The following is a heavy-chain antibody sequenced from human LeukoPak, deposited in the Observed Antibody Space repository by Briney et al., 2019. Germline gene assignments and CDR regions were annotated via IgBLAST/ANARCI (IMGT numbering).Heavy chain of an antibody. V-gene: IGHV3-7*03. CDR3: AREVDYGGKLGYMDV. Sequence: PGGSLRLSCAASGFTFSNFWMSWVRQAPGKGLEWVANINQDGSEKYYVDSVKGRFTISRDNAKNSLYLQMNSLRAEDTALYYCAREVDYGGKLGYMDVWGKGTTVTVSS. D-gene: IGHD4-23*01. CDR2: INQDGSEK. J-gene: IGHJ6*03. CDR1: GFTFSNFW.